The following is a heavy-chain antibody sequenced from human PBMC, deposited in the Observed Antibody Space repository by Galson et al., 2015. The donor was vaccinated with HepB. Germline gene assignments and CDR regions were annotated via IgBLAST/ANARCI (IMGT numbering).Heavy chain of an antibody. Sequence: SLRLSCAASGFTFSSYAMHWVRQAPGKGLEWVAVISYDGSNKYYADSVKGRFTISRDNSKNTLYLQMNSLRAEDTAVYYCARVGDWNAPLDYWGQGTLVTVSS. J-gene: IGHJ4*02. D-gene: IGHD1-1*01. V-gene: IGHV3-30-3*01. CDR3: ARVGDWNAPLDY. CDR1: GFTFSSYA. CDR2: ISYDGSNK.